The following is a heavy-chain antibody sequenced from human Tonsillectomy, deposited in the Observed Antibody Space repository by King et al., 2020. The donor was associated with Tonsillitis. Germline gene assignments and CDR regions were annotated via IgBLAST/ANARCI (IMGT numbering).Heavy chain of an antibody. CDR1: GFTFDDYA. CDR2: ISWTSGSI. CDR3: TKGETRSPDKYNYYGMDG. J-gene: IGHJ6*02. V-gene: IGHV3-9*01. D-gene: IGHD1-26*01. Sequence: QLVQSGGGLVQPGRSLRLSCAASGFTFDDYAMHWVRQAPGKGLEWVSGISWTSGSIAYADSVKGRFTISRDNGKNSLFLQMNSLRPEDSALYYCTKGETRSPDKYNYYGMDGWGQGTPGIVSS.